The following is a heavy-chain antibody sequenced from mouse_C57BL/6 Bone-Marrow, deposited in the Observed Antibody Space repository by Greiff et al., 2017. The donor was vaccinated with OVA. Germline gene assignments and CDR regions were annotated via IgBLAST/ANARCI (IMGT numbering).Heavy chain of an antibody. CDR1: GYTFTSYW. CDR3: ARSGITTGEGDGAMDY. D-gene: IGHD1-1*01. V-gene: IGHV1-55*01. CDR2: IYPGSGRT. Sequence: QVQLQQPGAELVKPGASVKMSCKASGYTFTSYWITWVKQRPGQGLEWIGDIYPGSGRTNYNEKFKSKATLTVDTSSSTAYMQLSSLTSEDSAVYYCARSGITTGEGDGAMDYWGQGTSVTVSS. J-gene: IGHJ4*01.